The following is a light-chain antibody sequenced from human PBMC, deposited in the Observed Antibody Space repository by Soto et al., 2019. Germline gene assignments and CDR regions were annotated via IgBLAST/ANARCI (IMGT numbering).Light chain of an antibody. CDR1: QSVSSSY. CDR2: GAS. CDR3: QQYGSSPYT. Sequence: EIVLTQSPGTLSLSPGERATLSCRASQSVSSSYLAWYQQKPGQAPRLRIYGASSRATGIPDRFSGSGSGTDFTLTISSLEPEDVAVYYCQQYGSSPYTFGQGTKLEIK. V-gene: IGKV3-20*01. J-gene: IGKJ2*01.